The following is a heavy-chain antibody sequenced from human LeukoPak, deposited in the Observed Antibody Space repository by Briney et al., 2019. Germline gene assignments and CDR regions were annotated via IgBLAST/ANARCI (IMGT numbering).Heavy chain of an antibody. J-gene: IGHJ6*03. CDR3: AKDVYDSSGYPYYYYYMDV. CDR1: GFTFSTYD. D-gene: IGHD3-22*01. Sequence: GGSLRLSCAASGFTFSTYDMSWVRQAPGKGLEWVSAISGSGGSTYYADSVKGRFTISRDNSKNTLYLQMNSLRAEDTAVYYCAKDVYDSSGYPYYYYYMDVWGKGTTVTVSS. CDR2: ISGSGGST. V-gene: IGHV3-23*01.